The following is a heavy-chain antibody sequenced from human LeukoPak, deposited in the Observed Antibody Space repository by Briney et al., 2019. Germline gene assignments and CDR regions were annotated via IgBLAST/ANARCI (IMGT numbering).Heavy chain of an antibody. CDR2: SRDKGNSYTT. CDR1: GFTFSDHY. V-gene: IGHV3-72*01. Sequence: GGSLRLSCAASGFTFSDHYIDWVRQAPGKGLEWVGRSRDKGNSYTTAYAASVRGRFTISRDDSKTSLYLQMNSLKIEDTAVYYCTKLARAPRDFDYWGQGTLVTVSS. D-gene: IGHD3-10*01. J-gene: IGHJ4*01. CDR3: TKLARAPRDFDY.